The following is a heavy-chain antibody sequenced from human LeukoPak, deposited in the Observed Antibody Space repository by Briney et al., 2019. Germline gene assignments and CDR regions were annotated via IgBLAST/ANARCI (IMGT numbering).Heavy chain of an antibody. V-gene: IGHV3-7*01. Sequence: GSLRLSCAASGFTFNRHWKSWVRQAPGKGLEWVANIKQDGSEKYYVDSVKGRFTISRDNAKNSLYLQMNSLRVEDTAVYYCAGKGPGQALDIWGQGTMVTVSS. J-gene: IGHJ3*02. D-gene: IGHD3-10*01. CDR3: AGKGPGQALDI. CDR2: IKQDGSEK. CDR1: GFTFNRHW.